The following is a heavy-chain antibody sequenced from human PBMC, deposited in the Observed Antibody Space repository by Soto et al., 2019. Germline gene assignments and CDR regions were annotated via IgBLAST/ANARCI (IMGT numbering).Heavy chain of an antibody. CDR2: VKEDGSEL. CDR3: ARDIGFDYVN. V-gene: IGHV3-7*01. CDR1: GFNVMSYW. J-gene: IGHJ4*02. Sequence: PGGSLRLSCAVSGFNVMSYWMSWVRQAPGKGPEWVASVKEDGSELYYLHSVRGRFSISRDSAGNALHLTMNYLSAKDTGVYFCARDIGFDYVNWGQGIPVTVSS. D-gene: IGHD3-16*01.